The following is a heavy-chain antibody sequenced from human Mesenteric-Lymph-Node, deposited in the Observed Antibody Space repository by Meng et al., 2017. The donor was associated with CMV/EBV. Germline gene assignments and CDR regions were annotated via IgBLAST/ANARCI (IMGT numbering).Heavy chain of an antibody. Sequence: LRLSCTVSGGSIRGYFWSWIRQPPGKGLEWIGYISYSGSTYYNPSLKSRVTISVDTSRNQFSLKLTSVTAADTAVYYCARDHRYSGFDYYYYYGMDVWGQGTTVTVSS. V-gene: IGHV4-30-4*08. CDR3: ARDHRYSGFDYYYYYGMDV. D-gene: IGHD5-12*01. J-gene: IGHJ6*02. CDR2: ISYSGST. CDR1: GGSIRGYF.